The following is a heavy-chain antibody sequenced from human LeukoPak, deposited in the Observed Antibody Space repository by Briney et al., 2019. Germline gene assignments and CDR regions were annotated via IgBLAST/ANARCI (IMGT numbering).Heavy chain of an antibody. CDR1: GYSISSGYY. D-gene: IGHD3-10*01. V-gene: IGHV4-38-2*02. CDR2: IYHSGST. J-gene: IGHJ4*02. CDR3: AREAITMVRGEIDY. Sequence: PSETLSLTCTVSGYSISSGYYWGWIRQPPGQGLEWIGSIYHSGSTYYNPSLKSRVTISVDTSKNQFSLKLSSVTAADTAVYYCAREAITMVRGEIDYWGQGTLVTVSS.